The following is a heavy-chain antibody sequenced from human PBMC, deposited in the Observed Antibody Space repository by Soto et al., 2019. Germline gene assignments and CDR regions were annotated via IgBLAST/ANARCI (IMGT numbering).Heavy chain of an antibody. J-gene: IGHJ4*02. Sequence: SETLSLTCTVSGGSVSSGSYYWSWIRQPPGKGLEWIGYIYYSGSTNYNPSLKSRVTISVDTSKNQFSLKLRSVTAADTAVYYCARVKIWFGELSFDYWGQGPLVTVSS. D-gene: IGHD3-10*01. CDR3: ARVKIWFGELSFDY. CDR1: GGSVSSGSYY. V-gene: IGHV4-61*01. CDR2: IYYSGST.